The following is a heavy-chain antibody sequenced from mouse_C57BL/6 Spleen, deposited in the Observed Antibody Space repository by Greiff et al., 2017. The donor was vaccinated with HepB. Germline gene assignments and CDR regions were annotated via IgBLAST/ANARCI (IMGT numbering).Heavy chain of an antibody. D-gene: IGHD1-1*01. CDR3: ARHYYGSETPFGY. J-gene: IGHJ2*01. CDR1: GYTFTSYG. V-gene: IGHV1-81*01. Sequence: VKLMESGAELARPGASVKLSCKASGYTFTSYGISWVKQRTGQGLEWIGEIYPRSGNTYYNEKFKGKATLTADKSSSTAYMELRSLTSEDSAVYFCARHYYGSETPFGYWGQGTTLTVSS. CDR2: IYPRSGNT.